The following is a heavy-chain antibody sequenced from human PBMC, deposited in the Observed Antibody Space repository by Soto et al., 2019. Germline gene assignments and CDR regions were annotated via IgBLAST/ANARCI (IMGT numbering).Heavy chain of an antibody. CDR2: ISSSSSTI. CDR1: GFTFSSYS. J-gene: IGHJ6*02. Sequence: GGSLRLSCAASGFTFSSYSMNWVRQAPGKGLEWVSYISSSSSTIYYADSVKGRFTISRDNAKNSLYLQMNSLRDEDTAVYYCARVGITIFGVVITHYYYYGMDVWGQGTTVTVSS. V-gene: IGHV3-48*02. CDR3: ARVGITIFGVVITHYYYYGMDV. D-gene: IGHD3-3*01.